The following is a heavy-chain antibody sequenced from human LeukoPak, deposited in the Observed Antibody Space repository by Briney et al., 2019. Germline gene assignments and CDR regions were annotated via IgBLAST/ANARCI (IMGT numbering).Heavy chain of an antibody. J-gene: IGHJ5*02. Sequence: PGGSLRLSCAASGFTVSSNYMSWVRQAPGKGLEWVSVIYSGGSTYYADSVKGRFTISRDNSKNTLYLQMNSLRAEDTAVYYCARVGGKYYDFWSGPNWFDPWGQGTLVTVSS. CDR2: IYSGGST. V-gene: IGHV3-53*01. CDR1: GFTVSSNY. D-gene: IGHD3-3*01. CDR3: ARVGGKYYDFWSGPNWFDP.